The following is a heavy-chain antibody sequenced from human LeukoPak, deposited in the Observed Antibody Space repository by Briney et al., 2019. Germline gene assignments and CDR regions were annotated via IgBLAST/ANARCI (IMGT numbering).Heavy chain of an antibody. CDR3: ARGTAAGTEVGGPDY. CDR1: GFTFSAYG. Sequence: PGGSLRLSCAASGFTFSAYGMHWVRQAPGKGLEWVAVVWYDGGNKYYVDSVKGRFTISRDNSKNTPYLQMNTLRVEDTAFYYCARGTAAGTEVGGPDYWGQGTLVTVSS. V-gene: IGHV3-33*01. CDR2: VWYDGGNK. D-gene: IGHD6-13*01. J-gene: IGHJ4*02.